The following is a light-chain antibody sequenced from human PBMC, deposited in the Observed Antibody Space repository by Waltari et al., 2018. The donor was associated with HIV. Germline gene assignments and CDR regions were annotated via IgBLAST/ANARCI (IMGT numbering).Light chain of an antibody. V-gene: IGLV3-21*02. J-gene: IGLJ2*01. CDR2: DDS. CDR1: NLGSKG. Sequence: SYVLTQPPSVSVAPGQTARITCGGNNLGSKGVRRYQQKPSQAPVLVVYDDSDRPSGIPERFSGSSSWNTATLTISRVEAGDEADFYCQVWDSSTDLRVFGGGTKLTVL. CDR3: QVWDSSTDLRV.